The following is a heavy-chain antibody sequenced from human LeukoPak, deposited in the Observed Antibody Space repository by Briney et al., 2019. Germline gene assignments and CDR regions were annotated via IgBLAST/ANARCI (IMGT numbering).Heavy chain of an antibody. J-gene: IGHJ3*02. CDR2: IYSGGST. CDR3: ARGMVRGAKNAFDI. Sequence: GGSLRLSCAASGFTVSSNYMSWVRQAPGKGLEWVSVIYSGGSTYYADSVKGRFTISRDNSKNTLYLQMNSLRAEDTAVYYCARGMVRGAKNAFDIWGQGTMVTVSS. V-gene: IGHV3-53*01. CDR1: GFTVSSNY. D-gene: IGHD3-10*01.